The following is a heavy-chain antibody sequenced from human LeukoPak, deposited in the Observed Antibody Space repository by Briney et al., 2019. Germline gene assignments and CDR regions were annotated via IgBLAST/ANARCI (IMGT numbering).Heavy chain of an antibody. CDR3: AREIVGGFNPGAY. D-gene: IGHD1-14*01. J-gene: IGHJ4*02. Sequence: SETLSLTCTVSLDSTTSNFWSWVRQPPGKGLEWIGEIHRSGSTNYNPSLQSRVTISIDRSKNQTALELSSVTAADTAVYYCAREIVGGFNPGAYWGQGTLVTVSS. CDR1: LDSTTSNF. CDR2: IHRSGST. V-gene: IGHV4-4*02.